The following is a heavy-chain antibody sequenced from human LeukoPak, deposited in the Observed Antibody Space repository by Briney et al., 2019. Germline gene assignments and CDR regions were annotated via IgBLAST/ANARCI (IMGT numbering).Heavy chain of an antibody. J-gene: IGHJ6*02. V-gene: IGHV4-4*07. CDR2: IYTSVNT. CDR1: GGSISNYH. Sequence: SETLSLTCTVSGGSISNYHWSWVRQPAGKGLEWIGRIYTSVNTDYNPSLKSRVTMSVDTSKNQFSLKLSSVTAADTAVYYCARDWALGSCYYGMDVWGQGTTVTVSS. D-gene: IGHD3-16*01. CDR3: ARDWALGSCYYGMDV.